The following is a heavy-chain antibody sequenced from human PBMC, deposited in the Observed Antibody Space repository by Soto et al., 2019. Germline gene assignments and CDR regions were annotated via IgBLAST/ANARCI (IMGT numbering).Heavy chain of an antibody. D-gene: IGHD3-16*01. CDR3: VMVDNYVTPTPQDV. J-gene: IGHJ6*02. CDR2: ISPYTGNT. CDR1: GYIFVNSG. Sequence: QVQLVQSGDEVKKPGASVKVSCKASGYIFVNSGIAWVRQAPGQGLEWMGWISPYTGNTHSATKVQGRLTMTTDTSTSTAYMDLGSLTSDDTAVYYCVMVDNYVTPTPQDVWGQGTTVTVSS. V-gene: IGHV1-18*01.